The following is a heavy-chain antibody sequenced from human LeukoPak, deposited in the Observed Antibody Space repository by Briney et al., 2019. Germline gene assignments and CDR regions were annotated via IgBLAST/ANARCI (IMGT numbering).Heavy chain of an antibody. Sequence: GGSQRLSCAASGFTFSDYYMSWIRQAPGKGLEWVSYISSSGSTIYYADSVKGRFTISRDNAKNSLYLQMNSLRAEDTAVYYCARVDEADAFDIWGQGTMVTVSS. V-gene: IGHV3-11*01. CDR2: ISSSGSTI. CDR1: GFTFSDYY. CDR3: ARVDEADAFDI. J-gene: IGHJ3*02.